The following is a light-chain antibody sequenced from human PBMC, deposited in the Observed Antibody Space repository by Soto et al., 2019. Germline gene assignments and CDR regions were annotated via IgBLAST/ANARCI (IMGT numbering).Light chain of an antibody. V-gene: IGKV3D-7*01. CDR3: QQHNSLSIT. CDR1: QSVSSSY. CDR2: GAS. J-gene: IGKJ5*01. Sequence: ELVLTQSPGSQYLSPGERATLSCRASQSVSSSYLAWYQQKPGQAPRPLIFGASTRATGIPARFSGSGSGTEFTLTINSLQADDFATYYCQQHNSLSITVGRGRLLE.